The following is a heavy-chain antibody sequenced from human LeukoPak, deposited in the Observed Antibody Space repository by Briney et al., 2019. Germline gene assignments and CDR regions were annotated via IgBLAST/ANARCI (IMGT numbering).Heavy chain of an antibody. CDR1: GYSISSGYY. D-gene: IGHD2-15*01. J-gene: IGHJ4*02. V-gene: IGHV4-38-2*01. Sequence: SETLSLTCAVSGYSISSGYYWGWIRQPPGKGLEWIGSIYYSGSTYYNPSLRSRVTISVDTSKNQFSLKLCSVTAADTAVYYCARVKYCSGGSCYDTIDYWGQGTLVTVSS. CDR2: IYYSGST. CDR3: ARVKYCSGGSCYDTIDY.